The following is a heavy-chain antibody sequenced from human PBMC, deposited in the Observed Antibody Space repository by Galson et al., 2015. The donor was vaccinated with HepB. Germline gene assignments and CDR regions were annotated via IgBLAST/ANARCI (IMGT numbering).Heavy chain of an antibody. J-gene: IGHJ2*01. CDR1: GFAFSSYN. CDR2: IRYDRSNE. V-gene: IGHV3-30*02. Sequence: SLRLSCAASGFAFSSYNMHWVRQAPGKGLEWVAFIRYDRSNEYYLDSVKGRFTISRDNSKNTLYLEMNNLRVEDTAVYYCAKWRMTTTKDDFDLWGRGTLVTVSS. D-gene: IGHD4-17*01. CDR3: AKWRMTTTKDDFDL.